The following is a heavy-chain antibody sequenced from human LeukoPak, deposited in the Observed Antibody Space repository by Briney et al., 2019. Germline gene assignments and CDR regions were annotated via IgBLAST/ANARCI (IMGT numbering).Heavy chain of an antibody. V-gene: IGHV4-59*08. D-gene: IGHD3-9*01. CDR3: ARQTGSLTIFSWFDP. CDR1: GGSISSYY. Sequence: SETLSLTCTVSGGSISSYYWSWIRQPPGKGLEWIGYIYYSGSTNYNPSLKSRVTISVDTSKNQFSLKLSSVTAADTAVYYCARQTGSLTIFSWFDPWGQGTLVTVSS. J-gene: IGHJ5*02. CDR2: IYYSGST.